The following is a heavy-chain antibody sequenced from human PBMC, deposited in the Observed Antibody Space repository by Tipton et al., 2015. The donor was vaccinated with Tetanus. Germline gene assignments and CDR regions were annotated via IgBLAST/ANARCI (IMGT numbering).Heavy chain of an antibody. V-gene: IGHV4-4*02. CDR3: ARVRAMAYYYDSSGYFLDY. Sequence: TLSLTCAVSGGSISSSNWWSWVRQPPGKGLEWIGEIYHSGSTNYNPSLKSRVTISVDKSKNQFSLKLSSVTAADTAVYYCARVRAMAYYYDSSGYFLDYWGQGTLVTVSS. D-gene: IGHD3-22*01. J-gene: IGHJ4*02. CDR2: IYHSGST. CDR1: GGSISSSNW.